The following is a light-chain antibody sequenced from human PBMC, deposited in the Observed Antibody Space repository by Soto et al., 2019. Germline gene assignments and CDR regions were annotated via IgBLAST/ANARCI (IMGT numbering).Light chain of an antibody. V-gene: IGKV3-20*01. CDR2: GAS. J-gene: IGKJ4*01. CDR1: QSVSGTS. CDR3: HQYGSFPLT. Sequence: EVVLTQSPGTLSLSPGERATLSCRASQSVSGTSLAWFQQKPGQAPRLLIYGASSRATGVPDRFSGSGSGTDFTLTISRLEPEDFVVYYCHQYGSFPLTFGGGTKVEIK.